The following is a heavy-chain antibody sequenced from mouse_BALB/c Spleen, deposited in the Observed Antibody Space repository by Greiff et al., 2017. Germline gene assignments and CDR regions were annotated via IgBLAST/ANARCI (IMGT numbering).Heavy chain of an antibody. CDR1: GFTFSSYT. V-gene: IGHV5-12-2*01. J-gene: IGHJ4*01. CDR3: ARHGYYAMDY. Sequence: EVQLVESGGGLVQPGGSLKLSCAASGFTFSSYTMSWVRQTPEKRLEWVAYISNGGGSTYYPDTVKGRFTLSRDNAKNTLYLQMSSLKSEDTAMYYCARHGYYAMDYWGQGTSVTVSS. CDR2: ISNGGGST.